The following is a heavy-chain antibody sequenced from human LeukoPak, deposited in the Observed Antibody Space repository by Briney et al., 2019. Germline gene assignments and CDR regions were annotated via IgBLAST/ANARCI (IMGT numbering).Heavy chain of an antibody. CDR2: INPNSGGT. V-gene: IGHV1-2*02. Sequence: ASVKVSCKASGYTFTGYYMHWVRQAPGQGLEWMGWINPNSGGTNYAQKFQGRVTMTRDTSISTAYMELSRLRSDDTAVYCCAREGEQWLVGAFFDYWGQGTLVTVSS. J-gene: IGHJ4*02. CDR1: GYTFTGYY. D-gene: IGHD6-19*01. CDR3: AREGEQWLVGAFFDY.